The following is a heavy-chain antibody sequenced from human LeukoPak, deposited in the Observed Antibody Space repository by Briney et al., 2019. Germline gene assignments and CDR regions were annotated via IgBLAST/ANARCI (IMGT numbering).Heavy chain of an antibody. CDR3: AKGSSSWLRRYYFDY. J-gene: IGHJ4*02. CDR2: IYHSGST. Sequence: SETLSLTCTVSGYSISSGYYWGWIRPPPGKGLEWIGRIYHSGSTYYNPSLKSRVTISVDASKNQFSLKLSSVTAADTAVYYCAKGSSSWLRRYYFDYWGQGTLVTVSS. D-gene: IGHD6-13*01. V-gene: IGHV4-38-2*02. CDR1: GYSISSGYY.